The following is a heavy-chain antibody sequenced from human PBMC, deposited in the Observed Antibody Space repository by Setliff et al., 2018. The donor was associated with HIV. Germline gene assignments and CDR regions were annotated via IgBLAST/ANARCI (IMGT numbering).Heavy chain of an antibody. D-gene: IGHD3-9*01. CDR3: AAPRGMSTILVY. Sequence: SETLSLTCAVYGGSLSGYHWSWIRQSPGKGLEWIGEINHSGSTNYNPSLKSRVIMSIDTSKKQFSLKLTSVTAADTATYYCAAPRGMSTILVYWGQGSLVTVSS. CDR1: GGSLSGYH. V-gene: IGHV4-34*01. J-gene: IGHJ4*02. CDR2: INHSGST.